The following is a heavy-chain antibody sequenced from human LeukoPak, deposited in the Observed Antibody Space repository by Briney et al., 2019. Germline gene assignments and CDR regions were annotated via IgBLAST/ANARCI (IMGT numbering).Heavy chain of an antibody. D-gene: IGHD3-10*01. Sequence: GGSLRLSCAASGFTFSNYAMHWVRQAPGKGLEWVAIISYDGSNKYYADSVKGRFTISRDNSKNTLYLQMNSLRAEGTAVYYCAPSRGVRYYFDYWGQGTLVTVSS. CDR1: GFTFSNYA. V-gene: IGHV3-30-3*01. CDR3: APSRGVRYYFDY. J-gene: IGHJ4*02. CDR2: ISYDGSNK.